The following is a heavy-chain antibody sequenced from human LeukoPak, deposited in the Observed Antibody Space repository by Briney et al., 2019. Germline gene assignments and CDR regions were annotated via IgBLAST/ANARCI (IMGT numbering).Heavy chain of an antibody. V-gene: IGHV3-23*01. Sequence: GGSLRLSCAASGFTFSSYGMSWVRQAPGEGLEWGSAISDSGGSTYYTDSVKGRFTISRDNSKNTLYLQMNSLRAEDTAVYYCASILLWYVYDYWGQGTLVTVSS. CDR2: ISDSGGST. D-gene: IGHD3-10*01. CDR3: ASILLWYVYDY. CDR1: GFTFSSYG. J-gene: IGHJ4*02.